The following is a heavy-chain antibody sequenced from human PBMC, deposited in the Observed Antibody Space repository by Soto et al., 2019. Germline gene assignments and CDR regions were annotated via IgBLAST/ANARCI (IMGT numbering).Heavy chain of an antibody. CDR1: GYSFTSHY. D-gene: IGHD2-15*01. J-gene: IGHJ5*02. V-gene: IGHV1-69*13. CDR2: IIPIFGTR. CDR3: AKDGGREGYFGNWFDP. Sequence: GASVKVSCKAIGYSFTSHYMHWVRQAPEQGLEWLGRIIPIFGTRDYAQKFQGRVTISADESTTTAYMELSSLRSDDTAVYYCAKDGGREGYFGNWFDPWGQGTLVTVSS.